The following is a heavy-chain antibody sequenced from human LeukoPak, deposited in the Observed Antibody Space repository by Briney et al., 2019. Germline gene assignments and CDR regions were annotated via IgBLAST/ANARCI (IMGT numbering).Heavy chain of an antibody. CDR1: GFTFSSYA. D-gene: IGHD4-17*01. CDR2: ISYDGSNK. J-gene: IGHJ4*02. CDR3: ARASRARLYGDFDY. Sequence: PGGSLRLSCAASGFTFSSYAMPWVRQAPGKGLEWVAVISYDGSNKYYADSVKGRFTISRDNSKNTLYLQMNSLRAEDTAVYYCARASRARLYGDFDYWGQGTLVTVSS. V-gene: IGHV3-30-3*01.